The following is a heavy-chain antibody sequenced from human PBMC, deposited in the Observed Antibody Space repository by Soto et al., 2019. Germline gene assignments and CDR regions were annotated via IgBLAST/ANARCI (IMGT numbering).Heavy chain of an antibody. Sequence: QVQLVESGGGVVQPGRSLRLSCAASGFIFSSYGMHWVRQAPGKGLEWVAVIWYDGSNKYYADSVKGRFTISRDNCKNTLYLLMNSLRAEDTAVYYCARDFGGQAGSADYWGQGTLVTVSS. J-gene: IGHJ4*02. D-gene: IGHD3-16*01. CDR1: GFIFSSYG. V-gene: IGHV3-33*01. CDR2: IWYDGSNK. CDR3: ARDFGGQAGSADY.